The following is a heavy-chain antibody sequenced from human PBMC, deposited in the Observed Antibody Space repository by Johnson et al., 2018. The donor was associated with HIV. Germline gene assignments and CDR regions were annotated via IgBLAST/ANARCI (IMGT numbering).Heavy chain of an antibody. CDR1: GFKFRDYW. CDR2: TQQDGSGK. V-gene: IGHV3-7*01. J-gene: IGHJ3*02. D-gene: IGHD3-16*01. CDR3: AREWGMITFGGVIPRNAFDI. Sequence: VQLVESGGGLVQPGGSLRLSCAAFGFKFRDYWMGWVRKAPGKGLEWVAQTQQDGSGKLYVCSLRGRITISRDNAKNTLHLQMNSLRVEDTAVYYCAREWGMITFGGVIPRNAFDIWGQGTMVTVSS.